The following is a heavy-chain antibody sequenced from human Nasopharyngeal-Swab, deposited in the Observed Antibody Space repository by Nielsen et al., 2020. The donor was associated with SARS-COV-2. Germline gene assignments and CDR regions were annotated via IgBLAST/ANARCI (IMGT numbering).Heavy chain of an antibody. J-gene: IGHJ4*02. D-gene: IGHD3-22*01. CDR1: GLTFSSYW. CDR3: TREGKDYYDSSGYSHFDY. CDR2: IKQDGSEK. V-gene: IGHV3-7*01. Sequence: GGSLRLSCAASGLTFSSYWMSWVRQAPGKGLEWVANIKQDGSEKYYVDSVKGRFTISRDNAKNSLYLQMNSLRVEDTAVYYCTREGKDYYDSSGYSHFDYWGQGTLVTVSS.